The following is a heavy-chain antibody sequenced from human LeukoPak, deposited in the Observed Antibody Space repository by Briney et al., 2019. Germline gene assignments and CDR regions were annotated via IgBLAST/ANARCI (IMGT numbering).Heavy chain of an antibody. Sequence: GRSLRLSCAASGFTFSSYVMNWVRQAPGKGLEWVSDIGGSGASTYHADSVKGRFTISRDNSKKTLYLQMNSLRAEDTAVYYCAKDRLGTLITGSFDYWGQGTLVTVSS. CDR1: GFTFSSYV. D-gene: IGHD1-20*01. V-gene: IGHV3-23*01. J-gene: IGHJ4*02. CDR3: AKDRLGTLITGSFDY. CDR2: IGGSGAST.